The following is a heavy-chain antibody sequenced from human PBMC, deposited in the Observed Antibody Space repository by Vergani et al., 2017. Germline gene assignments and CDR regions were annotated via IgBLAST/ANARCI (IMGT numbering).Heavy chain of an antibody. J-gene: IGHJ4*02. CDR1: GFTFDDYA. CDR3: AKDMLPELGYFDY. V-gene: IGHV3-43*02. D-gene: IGHD2-15*01. Sequence: EVQLVESGGGVVQPGGSLRLSCAASGFTFDDYAMHWVRQAPGKGLEWVSLISGDGGSTYYADSVKGRFTISRDNSKNSLYLQMNSLSTEDTALYYCAKDMLPELGYFDYWGQGTLVTVSS. CDR2: ISGDGGST.